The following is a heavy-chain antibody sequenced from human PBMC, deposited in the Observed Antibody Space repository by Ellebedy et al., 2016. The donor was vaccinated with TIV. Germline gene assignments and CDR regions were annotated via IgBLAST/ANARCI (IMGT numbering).Heavy chain of an antibody. J-gene: IGHJ4*02. Sequence: SETLSLTXTVSGGSISNGGDYWTWIRQLPGKGLERIGYIYYTGSAFYNPSLKSRLILSVDISKNQFSLNLTSVTAADTAVYYCARDYGGNSGQVDWGQGTLVTVSS. CDR1: GGSISNGGDY. CDR2: IYYTGSA. V-gene: IGHV4-31*03. CDR3: ARDYGGNSGQVD. D-gene: IGHD4-23*01.